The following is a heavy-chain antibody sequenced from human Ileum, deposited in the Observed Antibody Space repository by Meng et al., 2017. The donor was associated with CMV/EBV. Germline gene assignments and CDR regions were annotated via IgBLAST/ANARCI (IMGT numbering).Heavy chain of an antibody. D-gene: IGHD3-10*01. J-gene: IGHJ4*02. Sequence: AASGFTIRGYGMDWVREARGRGMEWMAVVWYDRSDKYYADSVKGRFIISRDNSKNTLYLQMNSLRVEDTAVYYCAKGASGRFNFDYWGQGTLVTVSS. CDR3: AKGASGRFNFDY. CDR2: VWYDRSDK. V-gene: IGHV3-33*06. CDR1: GFTIRGYG.